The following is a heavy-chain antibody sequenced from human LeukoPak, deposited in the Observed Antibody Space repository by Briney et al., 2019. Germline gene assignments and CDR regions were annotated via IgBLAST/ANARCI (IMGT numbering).Heavy chain of an antibody. J-gene: IGHJ6*02. Sequence: SGTLSLTCAVSGGSVSSGNYYWNWIRQPPGKGLEWIGYIYYSGSTNYNPSLKSRVTISVDTSKNQFSLKLSSVTAADTAVYYCARYCSSTSCYESGYCGMDVWGQGTTVTVSS. D-gene: IGHD2-2*01. CDR3: ARYCSSTSCYESGYCGMDV. CDR2: IYYSGST. V-gene: IGHV4-61*01. CDR1: GGSVSSGNYY.